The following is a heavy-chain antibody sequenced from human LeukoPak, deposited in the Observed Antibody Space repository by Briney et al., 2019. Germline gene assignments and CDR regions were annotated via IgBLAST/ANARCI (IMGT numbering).Heavy chain of an antibody. V-gene: IGHV4-30-4*08. Sequence: TSETLSLTCIVSGDSSISGAHYWSWLRQAPGRGLEWLGYIFYSGRTYYNPSVKSRLDISINTSENQFSVKLSSVTVADTAVYYCARYYDTLSYMDVGTKGTTVTVSS. CDR1: GDSSISGAHY. J-gene: IGHJ6*03. CDR3: ARYYDTLSYMDV. D-gene: IGHD3-9*01. CDR2: IFYSGRT.